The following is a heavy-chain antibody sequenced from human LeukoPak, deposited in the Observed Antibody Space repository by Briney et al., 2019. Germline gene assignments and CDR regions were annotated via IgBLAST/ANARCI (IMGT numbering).Heavy chain of an antibody. D-gene: IGHD4-17*01. CDR2: IYHSGST. J-gene: IGHJ4*02. Sequence: SETLSLTCTVSGYSINSGYYWGWIRQPPGKGLEWIGEIYHSGSTNYNPSLKSRVTISVDKSKNQFSLKLSSVTAADTAVYYCARGTTQHTLGYWSQGTLVTVSS. CDR3: ARGTTQHTLGY. V-gene: IGHV4-38-2*02. CDR1: GYSINSGYY.